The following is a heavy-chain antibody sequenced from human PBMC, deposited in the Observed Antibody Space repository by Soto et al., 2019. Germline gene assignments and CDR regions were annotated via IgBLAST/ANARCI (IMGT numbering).Heavy chain of an antibody. CDR3: ARGRSDSAGSSFGRRMDV. J-gene: IGHJ6*02. CDR2: TFVTGAT. D-gene: IGHD3-10*01. V-gene: IGHV4-61*01. CDR1: GEALGSGQSY. Sequence: QVQLQESGPGLVKSSETLSLICFVSGEALGSGQSYWNWIRQAPGKGLEWIGKTFVTGATKYSASRKSRVTMSVDTSKSQMSLTLTSVTAADSATYFCARGRSDSAGSSFGRRMDVWGQGTTVTVSS.